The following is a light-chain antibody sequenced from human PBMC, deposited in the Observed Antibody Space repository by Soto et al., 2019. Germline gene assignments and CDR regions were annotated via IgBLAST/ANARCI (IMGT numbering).Light chain of an antibody. CDR2: EVS. V-gene: IGLV2-23*02. CDR1: SSDVGGYNY. Sequence: QSALTQPPSASGSPGQSVTISCTGTSSDVGGYNYVSWYQLHPGKAPKLMIYEVSKRPSGVSNRFSGSKSGNTASLTISGLQAEDEADYYCCSYAGSSTLYVFGTGTKVTV. J-gene: IGLJ1*01. CDR3: CSYAGSSTLYV.